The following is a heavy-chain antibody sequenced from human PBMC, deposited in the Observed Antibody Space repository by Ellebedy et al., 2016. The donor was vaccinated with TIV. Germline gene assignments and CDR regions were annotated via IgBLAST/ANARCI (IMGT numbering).Heavy chain of an antibody. D-gene: IGHD2-21*02. CDR2: IKSRTDGGTT. Sequence: PGGSLRLSCAASGLSFSNAWMSRVRQAPGKGLEWLGRIKSRTDGGTTDYAAPVKGRFTISKDDSKNTLYLQMNSLQTEDTAVYYCTLDHVVVTAVPYYWGQGTLVTVPS. V-gene: IGHV3-15*01. CDR1: GLSFSNAW. J-gene: IGHJ4*02. CDR3: TLDHVVVTAVPYY.